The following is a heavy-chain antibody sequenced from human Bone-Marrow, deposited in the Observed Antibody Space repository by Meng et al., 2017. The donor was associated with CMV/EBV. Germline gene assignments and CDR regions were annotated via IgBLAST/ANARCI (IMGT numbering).Heavy chain of an antibody. V-gene: IGHV4-34*01. Sequence: GSLRLSCAVYGGSFSGYYWSWIRQPPGKGLEWIGEINHSGSTNYNPSLKSRVTISVDTSKNQFSLKLSSVTAADTAVYYCARGRRWELLENRFADWGLGNLVTVSS. D-gene: IGHD1-26*01. J-gene: IGHJ4*02. CDR2: INHSGST. CDR1: GGSFSGYY. CDR3: ARGRRWELLENRFAD.